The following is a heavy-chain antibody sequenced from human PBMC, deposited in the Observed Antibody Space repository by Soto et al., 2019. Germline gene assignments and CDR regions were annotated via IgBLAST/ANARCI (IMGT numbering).Heavy chain of an antibody. CDR2: ISWNSGSI. V-gene: IGHV3-9*01. CDR1: GFTFDDYA. J-gene: IGHJ4*02. D-gene: IGHD6-19*01. CDR3: AKVGSGWYRGGFDY. Sequence: EVQLVESGGGLVQPGRSLRLSCAAFGFTFDDYAMHWVRQAPGKGLEWVSGISWNSGSIGYADSVKGRFTISRDNAKNSLYLQLNSLRAEDTALYYCAKVGSGWYRGGFDYWGQGTLVTASS.